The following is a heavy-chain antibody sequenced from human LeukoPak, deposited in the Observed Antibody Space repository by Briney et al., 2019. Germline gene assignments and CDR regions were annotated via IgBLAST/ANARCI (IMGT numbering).Heavy chain of an antibody. CDR1: GFTFSNYG. D-gene: IGHD3-22*01. J-gene: IGHJ3*02. CDR2: ITSSGIT. V-gene: IGHV3-23*01. CDR3: AKETLIVVVRNAFDI. Sequence: GGSLRLSCAASGFTFSNYGMNWVRQAPGKGLEWVSGITSSGITYYADSVKGRFTISRDNSKNTLYLQMNSLRAEDTAVYYCAKETLIVVVRNAFDIWGQGTMVTVSS.